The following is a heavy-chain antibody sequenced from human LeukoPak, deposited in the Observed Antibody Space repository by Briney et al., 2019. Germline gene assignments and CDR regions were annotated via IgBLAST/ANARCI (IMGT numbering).Heavy chain of an antibody. Sequence: GRSLRLSCAASGFTFSSYGMHWVRPAPGKGLEWVAVISYDGSNKYYADSVKGRFTISRDNSKNTLYLQMNSLRAEDTAVYYCAKVFRGVVAATPPPVDYWGQGTLVTVSS. V-gene: IGHV3-30*18. CDR2: ISYDGSNK. CDR1: GFTFSSYG. D-gene: IGHD2-15*01. CDR3: AKVFRGVVAATPPPVDY. J-gene: IGHJ4*02.